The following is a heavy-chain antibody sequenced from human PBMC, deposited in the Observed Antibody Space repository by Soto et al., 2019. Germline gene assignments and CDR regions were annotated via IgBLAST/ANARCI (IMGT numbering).Heavy chain of an antibody. Sequence: SETLSLTCAVSGGSISSCGYSWSWIRQPPGKGLEWIGYIYHSGSTYYNPSLKSRVTISVDRSKNQFSLKLSSVTAADTAVYYCARGVYGDYDYWGQGTLVTAPQ. CDR1: GGSISSCGYS. CDR2: IYHSGST. CDR3: ARGVYGDYDY. D-gene: IGHD4-17*01. J-gene: IGHJ4*02. V-gene: IGHV4-30-2*01.